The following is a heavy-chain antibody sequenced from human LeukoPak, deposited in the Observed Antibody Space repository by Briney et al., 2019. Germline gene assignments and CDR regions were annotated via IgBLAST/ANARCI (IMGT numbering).Heavy chain of an antibody. CDR3: ARGASMLFGEI. D-gene: IGHD3-10*01. CDR1: GFTFYNFA. J-gene: IGHJ3*02. V-gene: IGHV3-30*04. Sequence: GGSLRLSCAASGFTFYNFAMHWVRQAPGKGLEWGAGLSYDTRNEYYADSVKGRFPIHRDNSKNTLYLQIHTLRPDDTAVYYCARGASMLFGEIWGQGTKVTVSS. CDR2: LSYDTRNE.